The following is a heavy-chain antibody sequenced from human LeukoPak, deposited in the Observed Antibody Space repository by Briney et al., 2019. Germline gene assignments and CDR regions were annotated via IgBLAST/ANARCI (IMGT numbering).Heavy chain of an antibody. D-gene: IGHD3-3*01. V-gene: IGHV4-39*01. J-gene: IGHJ6*03. Sequence: SETLSLTCTVSGGSISSSSYYWGWIRQPPGKGLEWIGSIYYSGSTYYNPSLKSRVTTSVDTSKNQFSLTLSSVTAADTAVYYCARGSFGVVIVPYYYYDMDVWGKGTTVTVSS. CDR3: ARGSFGVVIVPYYYYDMDV. CDR1: GGSISSSSYY. CDR2: IYYSGST.